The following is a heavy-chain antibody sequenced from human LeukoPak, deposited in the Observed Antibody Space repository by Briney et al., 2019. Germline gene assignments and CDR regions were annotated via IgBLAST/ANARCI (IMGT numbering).Heavy chain of an antibody. CDR1: GGSISSYY. V-gene: IGHV4-59*01. Sequence: SETLSLTCTVSGGSISSYYWSWIRQPPGKGLEWIGYIYYSRSTNYNPSLKSRVTISVDTSKNQFSLKLSSVTAADTAVYYCARDLTDTGNFDYWGQGTLVTVSS. D-gene: IGHD3-10*01. CDR3: ARDLTDTGNFDY. J-gene: IGHJ4*02. CDR2: IYYSRST.